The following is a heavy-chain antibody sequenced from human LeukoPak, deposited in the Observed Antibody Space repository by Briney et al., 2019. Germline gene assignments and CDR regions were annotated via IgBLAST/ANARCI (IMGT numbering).Heavy chain of an antibody. D-gene: IGHD4-23*01. J-gene: IGHJ4*02. CDR2: IASDGSST. CDR1: GFPFSRYW. Sequence: GSLRLPRAASGFPFSRYWTNWVRPAPGEGAGWVSRIASDGSSTTYADSVKGRFSISRDNAKNTLYLQMNSLRVEDTAVYYCARGRPHGNDYWGQGTLVTVSS. CDR3: ARGRPHGNDY. V-gene: IGHV3-74*01.